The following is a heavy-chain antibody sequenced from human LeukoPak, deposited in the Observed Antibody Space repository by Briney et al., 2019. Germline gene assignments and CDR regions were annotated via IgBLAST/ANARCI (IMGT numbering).Heavy chain of an antibody. J-gene: IGHJ4*02. D-gene: IGHD6-13*01. Sequence: GVSVKVSCKASGYTFTSYYMHWVRQAPGQGLEWMGWISAYNGNTNYAQKLQGRVTMTTDTSTSTAYMELRSLRSDDTAVCYCARMFWPQLPEPDLPIAAAGGGPFDYWGQGTLVTVSS. CDR2: ISAYNGNT. CDR1: GYTFTSYY. V-gene: IGHV1-18*04. CDR3: ARMFWPQLPEPDLPIAAAGGGPFDY.